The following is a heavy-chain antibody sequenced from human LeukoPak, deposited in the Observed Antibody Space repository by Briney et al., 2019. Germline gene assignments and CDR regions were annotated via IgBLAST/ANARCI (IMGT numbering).Heavy chain of an antibody. Sequence: SEPLSLTCTVSGGSINSYYWSWIRQPPGKGLEWIGYIYYSGSTNYNPSLKSRVTISVDTSKNQFSLRLTSVTAADTAIYYCARGQGGSGYYYWGQGTLVTVSS. CDR3: ARGQGGSGYYY. CDR2: IYYSGST. V-gene: IGHV4-59*01. CDR1: GGSINSYY. D-gene: IGHD3-22*01. J-gene: IGHJ4*02.